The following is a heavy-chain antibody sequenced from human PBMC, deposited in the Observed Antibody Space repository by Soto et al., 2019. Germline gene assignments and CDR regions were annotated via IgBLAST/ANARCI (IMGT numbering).Heavy chain of an antibody. CDR2: IRSKAYGGTT. CDR1: GFTFGDYA. V-gene: IGHV3-49*03. CDR3: TRVGADYGEWGYYYYMDV. J-gene: IGHJ6*03. D-gene: IGHD3-16*01. Sequence: GGSLRLSCTASGFTFGDYAMSWFRQAPGKGLEWVGFIRSKAYGGTTEYAAYVKGRLTISRDDSKSIAYLQMNSLKTEDTAVYYCTRVGADYGEWGYYYYMDVWGKGTTVTVSS.